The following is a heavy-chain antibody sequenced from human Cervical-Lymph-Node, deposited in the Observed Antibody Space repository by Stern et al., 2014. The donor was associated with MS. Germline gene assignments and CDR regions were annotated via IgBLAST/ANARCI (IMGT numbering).Heavy chain of an antibody. V-gene: IGHV1-18*01. J-gene: IGHJ4*02. CDR1: GYTFFNYG. CDR2: ISGYIGST. D-gene: IGHD2/OR15-2a*01. CDR3: ARQIIRYFDY. Sequence: QVQLVQSGAEVRKPGASVKVSCKASGYTFFNYGISWVRQAPGQGLEWMGWISGYIGSTNYAQKFQDRVTMTTDTSTSTTYMELRSLRSDDTAVYYCARQIIRYFDYWGQGSLITVSS.